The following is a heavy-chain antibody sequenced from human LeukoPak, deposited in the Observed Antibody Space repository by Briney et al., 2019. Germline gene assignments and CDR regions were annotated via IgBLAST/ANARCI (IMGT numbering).Heavy chain of an antibody. Sequence: GASVKVSCKASGYTFTGYYMHWVRQAPGQGLEWMGWINPNSGGTNYAQKFQGRVTMTRDTSISTAYMELSRLRSDDTAVYCCARVDPITMVIDYWGQGTLVTVSS. J-gene: IGHJ4*02. CDR3: ARVDPITMVIDY. CDR2: INPNSGGT. CDR1: GYTFTGYY. V-gene: IGHV1-2*02. D-gene: IGHD3-10*01.